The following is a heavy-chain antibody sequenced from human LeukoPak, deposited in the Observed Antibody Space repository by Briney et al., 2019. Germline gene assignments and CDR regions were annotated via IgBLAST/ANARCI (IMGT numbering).Heavy chain of an antibody. D-gene: IGHD3-3*01. CDR1: GFTFSSYA. CDR3: AKQGFLEWLLTQYYFDY. CDR2: ISGSGGST. J-gene: IGHJ4*02. Sequence: GGSLRLSCAASGFTFSSYAMSWVRQAPGKGLEWVSDISGSGGSTYYADSVKGRFTISRDNSKNTLYLQMNSLRAEDTAVYYCAKQGFLEWLLTQYYFDYWGQGTLVTVSS. V-gene: IGHV3-23*01.